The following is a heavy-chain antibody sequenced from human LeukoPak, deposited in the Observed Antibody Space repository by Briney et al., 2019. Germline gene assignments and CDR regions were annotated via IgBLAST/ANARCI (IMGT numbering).Heavy chain of an antibody. CDR1: GFTFSSYG. Sequence: GGSLRLSCAASGFTFSSYGMHWVRQAPGKGLEWVAFIRYDGSNKYYADSVKGRFTISRDNSKNTLYLQMNSLRAEDTAVYYCAKGYSIAVAGLFDYWGQGTLVTVSS. V-gene: IGHV3-30*02. CDR2: IRYDGSNK. D-gene: IGHD6-19*01. CDR3: AKGYSIAVAGLFDY. J-gene: IGHJ4*02.